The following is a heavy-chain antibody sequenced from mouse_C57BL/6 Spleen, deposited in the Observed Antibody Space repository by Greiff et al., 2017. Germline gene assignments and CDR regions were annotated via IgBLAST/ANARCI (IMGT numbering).Heavy chain of an antibody. CDR2: IAPETGGT. J-gene: IGHJ3*01. Sequence: QVQLKQSGAELVRPGASVTLSCKASGYTFTDYEMHWVKQTPVHGLEWIGAIAPETGGTAYNQKFKGKAILTADKSSSTAYMELRSLTSEDSAVYYCTKELRLPFAYWGQGPLVTVSA. CDR3: TKELRLPFAY. D-gene: IGHD3-2*02. CDR1: GYTFTDYE. V-gene: IGHV1-15*01.